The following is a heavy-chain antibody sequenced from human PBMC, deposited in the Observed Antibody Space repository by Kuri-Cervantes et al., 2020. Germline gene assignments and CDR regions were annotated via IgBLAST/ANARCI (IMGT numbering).Heavy chain of an antibody. D-gene: IGHD3-10*01. CDR1: GFTFSSYA. Sequence: GGSLRLSCAASGFTFSSYAMHWVRQAPGKGLEWVAVISYDGSNKYYADSVKGRFTISRDNSKNTLYLQMNSLRAEDTAVYYCTRGILRITMVRAYYYGMDVWGQGTTVTVSS. CDR3: TRGILRITMVRAYYYGMDV. CDR2: ISYDGSNK. J-gene: IGHJ6*02. V-gene: IGHV3-30*03.